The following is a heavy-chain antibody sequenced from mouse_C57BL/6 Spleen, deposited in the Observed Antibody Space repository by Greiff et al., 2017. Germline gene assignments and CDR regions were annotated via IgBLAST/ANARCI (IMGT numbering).Heavy chain of an antibody. CDR3: ARESNYYGSSYVWFAY. CDR1: GYTFTDYY. V-gene: IGHV1-76*01. Sequence: QVQLKQSGAELVRPGASVKLSCKASGYTFTDYYINWVKQRPGQGLEWIARIYPGSGNTYYNEKFKGKATLTAEKSSSTAYMQLSSLTSEDSAVYFCARESNYYGSSYVWFAYWGQGTLVTVSA. D-gene: IGHD1-1*01. J-gene: IGHJ3*01. CDR2: IYPGSGNT.